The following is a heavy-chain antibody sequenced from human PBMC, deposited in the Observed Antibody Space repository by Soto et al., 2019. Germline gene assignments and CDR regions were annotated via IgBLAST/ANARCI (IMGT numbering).Heavy chain of an antibody. V-gene: IGHV3-73*01. CDR3: AGGGEMGLNDY. D-gene: IGHD1-26*01. CDR1: GFSFSDSA. CDR2: IRSKANSYLI. J-gene: IGHJ4*02. Sequence: GGSLRLSCAASGFSFSDSAMHWVRQASGKGLEWIARIRSKANSYLIAYDESVRGRFIISRDDSKNTAYLQMNDLNTEDTAIYYCAGGGEMGLNDYWGQEPPVTVSS.